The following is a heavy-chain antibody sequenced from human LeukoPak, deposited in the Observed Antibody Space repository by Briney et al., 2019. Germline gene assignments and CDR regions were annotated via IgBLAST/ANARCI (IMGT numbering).Heavy chain of an antibody. J-gene: IGHJ6*03. D-gene: IGHD3-3*01. CDR3: ARSIFVSAPYYMDV. CDR2: INHSGST. CDR1: GGSFSGYY. Sequence: PSETLSLTCAVYGGSFSGYYWSWIRQPPGKGLEWIGEINHSGSTNYNPSLKSRVTISVDTSKNQFSLKLTSVTAADTAIYYCARSIFVSAPYYMDVWGKGTTVIVSS. V-gene: IGHV4-34*01.